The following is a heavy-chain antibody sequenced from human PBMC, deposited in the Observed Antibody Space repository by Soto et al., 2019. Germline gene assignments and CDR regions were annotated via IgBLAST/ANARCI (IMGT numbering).Heavy chain of an antibody. CDR2: IYWDGDK. V-gene: IGHV2-5*02. J-gene: IGHJ3*01. CDR3: XXXXXXXXXXXXX. Sequence: QIILKESGPTLVQPTQTLTLTCSFSGFSLSTTSVGVGWIRQPPGKALQWLALIYWDGDKRYSPSQKRRLTTTKDTSKNQVILTMTNMDPXXXXXXXXXXXXXXXXXXXXXWGQGTVVIVSS. CDR1: GFSLSTTSVG.